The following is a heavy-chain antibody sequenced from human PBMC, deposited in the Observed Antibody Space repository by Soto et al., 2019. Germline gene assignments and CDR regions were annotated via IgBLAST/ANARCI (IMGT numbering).Heavy chain of an antibody. V-gene: IGHV3-21*01. CDR3: ARDWRTAIT. D-gene: IGHD5-18*01. CDR2: ISSRSDLI. J-gene: IGHJ5*02. CDR1: GLSFSSYS. Sequence: GFRRISWAAAGLSFSSYSMNWVRQAPGKGLEWVSSISSRSDLIYYAGSVKGRFTISRDNAKNSLYLQMNSLRAEDTAVYYCARDWRTAITWGQGTPVTVSS.